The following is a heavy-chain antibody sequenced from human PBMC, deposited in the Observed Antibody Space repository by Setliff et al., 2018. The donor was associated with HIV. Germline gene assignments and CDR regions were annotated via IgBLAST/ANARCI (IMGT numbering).Heavy chain of an antibody. D-gene: IGHD3-16*01. V-gene: IGHV1-18*01. Sequence: ASVKVSCKTSGYMFIAYGMSWVRRAPGQGLEWMGWIGPYNGRTEYEQEFQGRVSLTIDTSASTAYMELRSLRSDDTAVYYCARDDGGYNYAEDFDVWGQGTMVTVSS. J-gene: IGHJ3*01. CDR1: GYMFIAYG. CDR3: ARDDGGYNYAEDFDV. CDR2: IGPYNGRT.